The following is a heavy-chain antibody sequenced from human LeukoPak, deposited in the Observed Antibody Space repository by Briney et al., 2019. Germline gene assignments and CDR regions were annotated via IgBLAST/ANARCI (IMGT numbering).Heavy chain of an antibody. CDR2: INHSGST. V-gene: IGHV4-34*01. Sequence: SETLSLTCAVYGGSFSGYYWSWIRQPPGKGLGWIGEINHSGSTNYNPSLKSRVTISVDTSKNQFSLKLSSVTAADTAVYYCASYPDYYYYGMDVWGQGTTVTVSS. CDR1: GGSFSGYY. J-gene: IGHJ6*02. CDR3: ASYPDYYYYGMDV.